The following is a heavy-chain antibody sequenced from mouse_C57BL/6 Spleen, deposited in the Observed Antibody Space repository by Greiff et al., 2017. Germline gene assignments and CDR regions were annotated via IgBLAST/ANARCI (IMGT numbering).Heavy chain of an antibody. J-gene: IGHJ4*01. CDR2: IDPNSGGT. CDR1: GYTFTSYW. D-gene: IGHD1-1*01. Sequence: QVHVKQPGAELVKPGASVKLSCKASGYTFTSYWMHWVKQRPGRGLEWIGRIDPNSGGTKYNEKFKSKATLTVDKPSSTAYMQLSSLTSEDSAVYYCARKGTTVVEEAMDYWGQGTSVTVSS. CDR3: ARKGTTVVEEAMDY. V-gene: IGHV1-72*01.